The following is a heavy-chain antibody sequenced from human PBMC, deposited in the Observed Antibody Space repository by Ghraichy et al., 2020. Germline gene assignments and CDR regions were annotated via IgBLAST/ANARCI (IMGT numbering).Heavy chain of an antibody. Sequence: SQTLSLTCTVSGGSISSYYWSWIRQPPGKGLEWIGYIYYSGSTNYNPSLKSRVTISVDTSKNQFSLKLSSVTAADTAVYYCARGLGDFWSGYYYYYMDVWGKGTTVTVSS. CDR3: ARGLGDFWSGYYYYYMDV. D-gene: IGHD3-3*01. CDR1: GGSISSYY. V-gene: IGHV4-59*01. CDR2: IYYSGST. J-gene: IGHJ6*03.